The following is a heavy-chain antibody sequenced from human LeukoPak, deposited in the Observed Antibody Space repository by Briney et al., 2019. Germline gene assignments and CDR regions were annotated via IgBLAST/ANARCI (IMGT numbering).Heavy chain of an antibody. CDR2: IYTSGST. CDR1: GGSISSYY. V-gene: IGHV4-4*09. Sequence: SETLSLTCTVSGGSISSYYWSWIRQPPGKGLEWIGYIYTSGSTNYNPSLQSRVTISVDTSKNQFSLKLTSVTAADTAVYYCARHWDYWGQGTLVTVSS. CDR3: ARHWDY. J-gene: IGHJ4*02.